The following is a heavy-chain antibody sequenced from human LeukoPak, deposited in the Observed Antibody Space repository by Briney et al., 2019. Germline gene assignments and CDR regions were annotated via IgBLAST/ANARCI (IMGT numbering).Heavy chain of an antibody. J-gene: IGHJ4*02. CDR3: ADYRKPQGLDY. CDR2: IDASGSDT. D-gene: IGHD1-14*01. Sequence: GGSLRLSCEVSEFPFSVYAMAWVRQAPGQGLEWVSAIDASGSDTYYTDSVKGRFTISRDNSKNAVYLQMNSLRVEDTAVYYCADYRKPQGLDYWGQGTLVTVSS. V-gene: IGHV3-23*01. CDR1: EFPFSVYA.